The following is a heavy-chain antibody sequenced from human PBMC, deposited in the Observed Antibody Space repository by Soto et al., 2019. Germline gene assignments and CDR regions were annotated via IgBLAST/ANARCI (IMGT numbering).Heavy chain of an antibody. J-gene: IGHJ5*02. D-gene: IGHD6-6*01. CDR3: ARDHIAAENWFDP. CDR1: GGSISSGGYY. CDR2: IYYSGST. Sequence: QVQLQESGPGLVKPSQTLSLTCTVSGGSISSGGYYWSWIRQHPGKGLEWIGYIYYSGSTYYNPSLKSRVTISVDTSKNQFFLKLSSVTAADTAVYYCARDHIAAENWFDPWGQGTLVTVSS. V-gene: IGHV4-31*03.